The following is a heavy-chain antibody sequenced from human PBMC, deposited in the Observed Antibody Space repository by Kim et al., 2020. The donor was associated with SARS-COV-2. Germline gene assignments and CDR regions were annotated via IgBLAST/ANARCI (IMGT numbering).Heavy chain of an antibody. J-gene: IGHJ6*02. D-gene: IGHD3-10*02. CDR1: GGSISSGGYY. CDR2: IYYSGST. V-gene: IGHV4-31*03. CDR3: AGYTVRGNNGMDV. Sequence: SETLSLTCTVSGGSISSGGYYWSWIRQHPGKGLEWIGYIYYSGSTYYNPSLKSRVTISVDTSKNQFSLKLSSVTAADTAVYYCAGYTVRGNNGMDVWGQGTTVTVSS.